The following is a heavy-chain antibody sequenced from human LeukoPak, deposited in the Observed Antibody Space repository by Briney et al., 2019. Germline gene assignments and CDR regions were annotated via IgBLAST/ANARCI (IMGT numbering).Heavy chain of an antibody. J-gene: IGHJ4*02. CDR3: ARGVNSQGTAMVLFDS. D-gene: IGHD5-18*01. CDR2: MNPKSGNT. Sequence: ASVKVSCKASGYTFTNHDINWVQQASGQGLEWMGWMNPKSGNTGYLQKFQGRVTMTRDTSMSTAFMELSRLTSEDTAVYYCARGVNSQGTAMVLFDSWGQGSLVIVSA. V-gene: IGHV1-8*01. CDR1: GYTFTNHD.